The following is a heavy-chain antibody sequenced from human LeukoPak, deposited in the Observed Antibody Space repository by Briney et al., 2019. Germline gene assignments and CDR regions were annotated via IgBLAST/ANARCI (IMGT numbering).Heavy chain of an antibody. CDR1: GGSISSGGYS. D-gene: IGHD5-18*01. CDR3: ARGGYSYGYHYFDY. J-gene: IGHJ4*02. V-gene: IGHV4-30-2*01. CDR2: IYHSGST. Sequence: PSQTLSLTCAVSGGSISSGGYSWSWIRQPPGKGLEWIGYIYHSGSTYYNPSLKSRVTISVDRSKNQFSLKLSSVTAADTAVYYFARGGYSYGYHYFDYWGQGTLVTVSS.